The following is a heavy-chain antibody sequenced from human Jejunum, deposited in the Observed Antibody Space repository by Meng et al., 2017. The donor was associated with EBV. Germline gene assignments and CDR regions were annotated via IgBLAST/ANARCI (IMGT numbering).Heavy chain of an antibody. Sequence: EVQLVESGGGLVKSGWSLRLSGAASGLTFSSCSMNWVRQAPGRGLEWVSSISSSSNYIYYQDSVKGRFTISRDNGKNSLYLQMNSLRAEDTAVYYCARDAKTVTQYYFDYWGQGTLVTVDS. D-gene: IGHD4-17*01. V-gene: IGHV3-21*01. CDR1: GLTFSSCS. CDR2: ISSSSNYI. CDR3: ARDAKTVTQYYFDY. J-gene: IGHJ4*02.